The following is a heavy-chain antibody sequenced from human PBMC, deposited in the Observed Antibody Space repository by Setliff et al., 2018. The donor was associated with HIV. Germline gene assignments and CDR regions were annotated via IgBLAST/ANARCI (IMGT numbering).Heavy chain of an antibody. V-gene: IGHV4-39*07. D-gene: IGHD3-9*01. CDR3: ARGNYDILTGYYLLNWFDP. CDR2: FHYSGST. J-gene: IGHJ5*02. Sequence: SETLSLTCNVSGGSISSGSYYWSWVRQPPGKGLEWIGSFHYSGSTNYNPSLKSRVTISVDTSKNQFSLKLTSVTAADTAVYYCARGNYDILTGYYLLNWFDPWGQGTLVTVSS. CDR1: GGSISSGSYY.